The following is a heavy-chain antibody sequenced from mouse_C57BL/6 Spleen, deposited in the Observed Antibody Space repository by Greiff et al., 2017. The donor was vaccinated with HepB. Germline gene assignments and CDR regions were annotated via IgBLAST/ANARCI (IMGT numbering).Heavy chain of an antibody. CDR3: ARSRDYGSSPYAMDY. D-gene: IGHD1-1*01. J-gene: IGHJ4*01. CDR2: IDPSDSYT. Sequence: QVQLQQPGAELVKPGASVKLSCKASGYTFTSYWMQWVKQRPGQGLEWIGEIDPSDSYTNSNQKFKGKATLTVDKSSSTAYMKLSSLTSEDSAVYYCARSRDYGSSPYAMDYWGQGTSVTVSS. CDR1: GYTFTSYW. V-gene: IGHV1-50*01.